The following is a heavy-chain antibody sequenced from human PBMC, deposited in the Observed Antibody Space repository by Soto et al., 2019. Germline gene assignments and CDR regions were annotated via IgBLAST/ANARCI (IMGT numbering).Heavy chain of an antibody. J-gene: IGHJ4*02. CDR1: GGTFSSYT. CDR3: AGGIAAAGSDY. V-gene: IGHV1-69*02. Sequence: QVQLVQSGAEVKKPGSSVKVSCKASGGTFSSYTISWVRQAPGQGLEWMGRIIPILGIAKYAQKFQGRVTITADKSTSTAYMELSSLRSEDPAVYYCAGGIAAAGSDYWGQGTLVTVSS. CDR2: IIPILGIA. D-gene: IGHD6-13*01.